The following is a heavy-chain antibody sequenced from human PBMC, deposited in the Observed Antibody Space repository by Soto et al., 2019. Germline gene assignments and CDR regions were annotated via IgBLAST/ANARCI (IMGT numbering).Heavy chain of an antibody. V-gene: IGHV3-23*01. CDR2: ITGSGGGT. J-gene: IGHJ6*02. CDR1: GFTFSSYA. Sequence: EVQLLESGGDLVQPGGSLRLSCAGSGFTFSSYAMSWVRQAPGKGLEWVSSITGSGGGTYYADSVKARFTISRDNSKSTLDLQRNSLRAEDTGGYYCAKREYSSGWYGMDVWGQGTTVTVSS. CDR3: AKREYSSGWYGMDV. D-gene: IGHD6-19*01.